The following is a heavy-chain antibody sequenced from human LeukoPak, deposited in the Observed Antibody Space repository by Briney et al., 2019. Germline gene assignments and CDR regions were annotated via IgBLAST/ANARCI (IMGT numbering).Heavy chain of an antibody. CDR1: GGSFSGYC. Sequence: PSETLSLTCAVYGGSFSGYCWNWIRQPPGKGLEWIGEINHSGSTNYNPSLRSRVTISVDTSKSQFSLKLSSVTAADTAVYYCARAQYVDISGFYPGYWGQGTLVTVSS. CDR3: ARAQYVDISGFYPGY. V-gene: IGHV4-34*01. CDR2: INHSGST. D-gene: IGHD3-22*01. J-gene: IGHJ4*02.